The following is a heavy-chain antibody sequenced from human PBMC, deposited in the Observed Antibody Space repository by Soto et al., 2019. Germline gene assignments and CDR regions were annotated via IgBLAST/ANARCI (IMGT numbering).Heavy chain of an antibody. Sequence: SETLSLTCTVSGGSVSNSNYYWGWIRQSPGKGLEWIGSVYYRGRSYSKSSVKSRITISVDTSKNQFSLNLNSVTAADTAVYYCVSQPTTVITQAYFDYWGRGALVTVSS. CDR3: VSQPTTVITQAYFDY. CDR1: GGSVSNSNYY. J-gene: IGHJ4*02. CDR2: VYYRGRS. V-gene: IGHV4-39*01. D-gene: IGHD4-4*01.